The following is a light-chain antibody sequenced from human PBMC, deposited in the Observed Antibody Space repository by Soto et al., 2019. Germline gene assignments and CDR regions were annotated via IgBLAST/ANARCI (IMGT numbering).Light chain of an antibody. J-gene: IGKJ1*01. CDR1: QSVSSSY. CDR2: GAS. CDR3: QQYGSSSWT. V-gene: IGKV3-20*01. Sequence: EIVLTQSPGTLSLSPGERATLSCRASQSVSSSYLAWYQQKPSQAPWLLFYGASSRATGILDRFSGSGSGTDFTLTISSLEPEDFAVYYCQQYGSSSWTFGQGTKVDIK.